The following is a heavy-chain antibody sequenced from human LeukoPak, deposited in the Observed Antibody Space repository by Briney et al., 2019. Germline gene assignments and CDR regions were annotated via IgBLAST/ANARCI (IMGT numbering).Heavy chain of an antibody. Sequence: PGGSLRLSCAASGFTFSSYAMSWVRQAPGKGLEWVSAISGSGGSTYYADSVKGRFTISRDNSKNTLYLQMNSLRAEDTAVYYCAKDRWDIVVVPAAIRSTEYYYYYYGMDVWGQGTTVTVSS. CDR1: GFTFSSYA. V-gene: IGHV3-23*01. CDR3: AKDRWDIVVVPAAIRSTEYYYYYYGMDV. D-gene: IGHD2-2*01. CDR2: ISGSGGST. J-gene: IGHJ6*02.